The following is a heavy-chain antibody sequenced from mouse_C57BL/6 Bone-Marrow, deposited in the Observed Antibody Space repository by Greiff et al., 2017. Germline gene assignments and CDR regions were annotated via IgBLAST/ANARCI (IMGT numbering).Heavy chain of an antibody. CDR1: GYTFTSYG. V-gene: IGHV1-81*01. Sequence: VKLQESGAELARPGASVKLSCKASGYTFTSYGISWVKQRTGQGLEWIGEIYPRSGNTYYNEKFKGKATLTADKSSSTEYMELRSLTSEDSAVYFCARQLRLRRKGAMDYWGQGTSVTVSS. CDR2: IYPRSGNT. J-gene: IGHJ4*01. D-gene: IGHD3-2*02. CDR3: ARQLRLRRKGAMDY.